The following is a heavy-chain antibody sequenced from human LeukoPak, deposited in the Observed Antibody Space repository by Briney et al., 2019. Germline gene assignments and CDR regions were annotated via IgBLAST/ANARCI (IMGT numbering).Heavy chain of an antibody. V-gene: IGHV1-18*01. D-gene: IGHD6-13*01. Sequence: ASVKLSCKAYGNIFTSYYFRCVRQAPGPGLEWMGWISPYTGYAEYAQKFQGRVTMTEDTSTDTAYMELSSLRCEDTAVYYCATDQAAGLDYWGQGTLVTVSS. CDR3: ATDQAAGLDY. CDR1: GNIFTSYY. J-gene: IGHJ4*02. CDR2: ISPYTGYA.